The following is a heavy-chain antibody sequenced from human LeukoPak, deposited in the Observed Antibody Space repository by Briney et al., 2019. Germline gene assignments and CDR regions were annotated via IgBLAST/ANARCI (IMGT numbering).Heavy chain of an antibody. V-gene: IGHV1-2*02. CDR2: INPNSGGT. CDR1: GYTFTGYY. J-gene: IGHJ6*02. Sequence: ASVKVSCKASGYTFTGYYMHWVRQAPGQGLERMGWINPNSGGTNYSQKFQGRVTMTRDTSISTAYMELSRLRSDDTAVYYCASPGYSYGPYYYYYGMDVWGQGTTVTVSS. D-gene: IGHD5-18*01. CDR3: ASPGYSYGPYYYYYGMDV.